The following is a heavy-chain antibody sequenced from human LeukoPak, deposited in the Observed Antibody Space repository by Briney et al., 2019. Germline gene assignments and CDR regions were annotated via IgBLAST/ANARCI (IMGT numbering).Heavy chain of an antibody. CDR3: ARHSGYHSTTHLDY. J-gene: IGHJ4*02. V-gene: IGHV1-69*13. CDR2: IIAIFRTA. CDR1: GYTFTSYG. D-gene: IGHD3-22*01. Sequence: PVKVSCKASGYTFTSYGISWVRQAPGQGLEWMGGIIAIFRTANYAQKFQGRVTITADEFMSTVYMELSSLRSEDTAVYYCARHSGYHSTTHLDYWGQGTLVTVSS.